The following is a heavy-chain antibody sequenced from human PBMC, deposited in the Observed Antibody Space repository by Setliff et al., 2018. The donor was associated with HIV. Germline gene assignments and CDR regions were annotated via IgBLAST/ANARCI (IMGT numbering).Heavy chain of an antibody. J-gene: IGHJ4*02. Sequence: GASVKVSCKVSGYTLTKLSIHWVRQGPGKGLEWMGGFDPEDGETIYAQKFQGRVTMTEDKSTSTAYMELSSLRSEDTAVYYCARGLIGDGYSPFDYWGQGTLVTVSS. CDR3: ARGLIGDGYSPFDY. CDR2: FDPEDGET. CDR1: GYTLTKLS. D-gene: IGHD5-18*01. V-gene: IGHV1-24*01.